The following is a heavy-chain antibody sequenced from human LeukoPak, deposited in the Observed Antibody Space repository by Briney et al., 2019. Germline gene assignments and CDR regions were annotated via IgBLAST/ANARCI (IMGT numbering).Heavy chain of an antibody. CDR1: GGSISSYY. CDR3: ARLLTIPGPRDY. Sequence: PSETLSLTCTVSGGSISSYYWSWIRQPPGKGLEWIGYIYYSGSTNYNPSLKSRVTISVDTSKNQFSLKLSSVTAADTAVYYCARLLTIPGPRDYWGQGTLVTVSS. V-gene: IGHV4-59*01. D-gene: IGHD3-9*01. CDR2: IYYSGST. J-gene: IGHJ4*02.